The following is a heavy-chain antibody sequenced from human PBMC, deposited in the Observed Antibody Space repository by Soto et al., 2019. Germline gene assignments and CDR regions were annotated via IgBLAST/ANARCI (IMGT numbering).Heavy chain of an antibody. CDR1: GGSISSYY. V-gene: IGHV4-59*08. J-gene: IGHJ3*02. CDR2: IYYSGST. CDR3: ARSRITMIVVATDAFDI. D-gene: IGHD3-22*01. Sequence: QVQLQESGPGLVKPSETLSLTCTVSGGSISSYYWSWIRQPPGKGLEWIGYIYYSGSTNYNPSLKRRVTISVDTSKNQFSLKLSSVTAADTAVYYCARSRITMIVVATDAFDIWGQGTMVTVSS.